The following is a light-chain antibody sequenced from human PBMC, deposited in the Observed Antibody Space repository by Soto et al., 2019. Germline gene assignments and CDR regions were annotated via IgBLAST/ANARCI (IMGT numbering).Light chain of an antibody. CDR1: QSVTSNY. Sequence: EIVLTQSPGTLSLSPGERATLSCRASQSVTSNYLAWYQQKPGQAPRLIVYGASSRATGIPDRFSGTGSGTDFTLTISRLEPEDFAVYYCQQYADSPRTFGRGTTVEVK. V-gene: IGKV3-20*01. J-gene: IGKJ1*01. CDR2: GAS. CDR3: QQYADSPRT.